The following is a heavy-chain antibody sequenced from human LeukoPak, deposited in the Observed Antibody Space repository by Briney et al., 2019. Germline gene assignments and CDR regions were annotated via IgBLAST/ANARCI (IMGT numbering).Heavy chain of an antibody. V-gene: IGHV1-8*01. D-gene: IGHD6-13*01. J-gene: IGHJ4*02. Sequence: ASVKVSCKASGYTLTSYDINWVRQATGQGLEWMGWMNPNSGNTGYAQKFQGRVTMTRNTSISTAYMELSSLRSEDTAVYYCARKCLRRSSSSWYGLEFDYFDYWGQGTLVTVSS. CDR2: MNPNSGNT. CDR1: GYTLTSYD. CDR3: ARKCLRRSSSSWYGLEFDYFDY.